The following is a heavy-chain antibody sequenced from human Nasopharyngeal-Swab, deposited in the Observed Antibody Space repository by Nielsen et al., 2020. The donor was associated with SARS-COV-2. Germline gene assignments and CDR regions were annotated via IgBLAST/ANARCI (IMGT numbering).Heavy chain of an antibody. Sequence: VRQAPGQGLEWMGWINPNSGGTNYAQKFQGWVTMTRDTSISTAYMELSRLRFDDTAVYYCARSHIVVVTDAFDIWGQGTMVTVSS. CDR2: INPNSGGT. J-gene: IGHJ3*02. D-gene: IGHD2-21*02. V-gene: IGHV1-2*04. CDR3: ARSHIVVVTDAFDI.